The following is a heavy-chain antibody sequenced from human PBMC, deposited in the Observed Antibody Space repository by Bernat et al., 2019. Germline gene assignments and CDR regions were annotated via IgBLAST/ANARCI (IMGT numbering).Heavy chain of an antibody. CDR2: ISSSSSTI. V-gene: IGHV3-48*01. D-gene: IGHD6-6*01. Sequence: EVQLVESGGGLVQPGGSLRLSCAASGFTFSSYSMNWVRQAPGKGLEWVSYISSSSSTIFYADSVKGRFTISRDNSKNTLYLQMNSLRAEDTAVYYCAKDGGIAARSVYYYYGMDVWGQGTTVTVSS. CDR3: AKDGGIAARSVYYYYGMDV. J-gene: IGHJ6*02. CDR1: GFTFSSYS.